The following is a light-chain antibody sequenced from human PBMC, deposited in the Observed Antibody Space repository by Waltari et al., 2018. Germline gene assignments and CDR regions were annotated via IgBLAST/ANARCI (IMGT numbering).Light chain of an antibody. Sequence: QSVLTQPPSVSGAPGQRVTISCTGSGSNIGAGYDVHWYQQLPRAAPKLLTYGSSIRPLGVPDRFFGSTSGTSASLTITGLQAEDEADYYCQSYDTSLSVVFGGVTKLTVL. V-gene: IGLV1-40*01. J-gene: IGLJ3*02. CDR3: QSYDTSLSVV. CDR1: GSNIGAGYD. CDR2: GSS.